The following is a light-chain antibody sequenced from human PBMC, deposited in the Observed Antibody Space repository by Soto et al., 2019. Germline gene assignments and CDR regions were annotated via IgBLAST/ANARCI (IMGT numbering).Light chain of an antibody. CDR1: QNIRGNE. J-gene: IGKJ1*01. V-gene: IGKV3-20*01. CDR2: RGS. CDR3: HDYGTSSPWT. Sequence: EVVLTQSPGTLSLSPGERATLSCRASQNIRGNELAWYQQKPGQAPRLLIYRGSSRATGIPDRFSGRGSGTDSTLTISSLEPEDFTVYYCHDYGTSSPWTFGQGTKVEIK.